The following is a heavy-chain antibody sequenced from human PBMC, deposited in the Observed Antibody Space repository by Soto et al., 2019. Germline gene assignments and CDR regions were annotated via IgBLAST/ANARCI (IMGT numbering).Heavy chain of an antibody. J-gene: IGHJ4*02. V-gene: IGHV1-69*01. D-gene: IGHD3-16*01. CDR1: GGTFSSYS. CDR3: ARDGGKHAGGSDY. CDR2: IIPIFGTA. Sequence: QVQLVQSGAEVKKPGSSVKVSCKASGGTFSSYSINWVRQAPGQGLEWMGEIIPIFGTANYAQKFQGRLTITADEPTTTDYRGLSRQRSEDTAVYSCARDGGKHAGGSDYWGQGTLVTLS.